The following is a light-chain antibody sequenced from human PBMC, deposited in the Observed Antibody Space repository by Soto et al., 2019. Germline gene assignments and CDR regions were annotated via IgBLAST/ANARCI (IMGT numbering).Light chain of an antibody. CDR2: GAS. J-gene: IGKJ4*01. Sequence: EAVMTQFPATLSVSPGERATLSCRASESIFSKLAWYQQKVGQTPRLVIFGASTRATGIPDRFSGSESGTDFTLTISSLQSEDFGIYYCQQYNKWPPTFGGGTKVEI. CDR1: ESIFSK. V-gene: IGKV3-15*01. CDR3: QQYNKWPPT.